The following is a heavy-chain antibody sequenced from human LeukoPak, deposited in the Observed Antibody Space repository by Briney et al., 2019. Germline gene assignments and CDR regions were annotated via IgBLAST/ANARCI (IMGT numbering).Heavy chain of an antibody. CDR2: IKQDGSEK. D-gene: IGHD3-10*01. V-gene: IGHV3-7*01. CDR3: YGESYLFDY. J-gene: IGHJ4*02. CDR1: GFTFSSYW. Sequence: GGSLRLSCAASGFTFSSYWMSWVHQAPGKGLEWVANIKQDGSEKYYVDSVKGRFTISRDNAKNSLHLQMNSLRAEDTAVYYCYGESYLFDYWGQGTLVTVSS.